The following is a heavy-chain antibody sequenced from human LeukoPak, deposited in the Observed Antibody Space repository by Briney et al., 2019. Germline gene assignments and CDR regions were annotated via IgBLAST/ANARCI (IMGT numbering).Heavy chain of an antibody. Sequence: GGSLRLSCAASGFTFSSYAMNWVRQAPGKGLEWVANIKQDGSEKNYVDSVKGRFTIFRDNARNSLYLQMNSLRAEDTAVYYCASHSYGYNHWGQGTLVIVSS. D-gene: IGHD3-16*01. CDR1: GFTFSSYA. V-gene: IGHV3-7*01. J-gene: IGHJ5*02. CDR2: IKQDGSEK. CDR3: ASHSYGYNH.